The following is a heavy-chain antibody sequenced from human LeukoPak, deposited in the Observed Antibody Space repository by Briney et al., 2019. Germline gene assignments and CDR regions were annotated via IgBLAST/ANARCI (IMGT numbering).Heavy chain of an antibody. V-gene: IGHV1-69*04. CDR3: ARRRYTSGYLDY. Sequence: SVKVSCKASGGTFSSYAISWVRQAPGQGLEWMGRIIPILGIANYAQKFQGRVTITADKSTSTACMELSSLRSEDTAVYYCARRRYTSGYLDYWGQGTLVTVSS. D-gene: IGHD3-22*01. CDR2: IIPILGIA. CDR1: GGTFSSYA. J-gene: IGHJ4*02.